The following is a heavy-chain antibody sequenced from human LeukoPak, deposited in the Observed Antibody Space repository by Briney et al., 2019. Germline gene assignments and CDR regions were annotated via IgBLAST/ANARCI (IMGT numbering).Heavy chain of an antibody. Sequence: KPGGSLSHSCAASGSTFNRYSMNWAPEAPRKWLAWVSSISSSSSYLYYADSVMGRFTISRDNAKYSLYLLMNSLRAEDTAVYYWARPNSGYDSPHLGYWGQGSLVSVSS. CDR3: ARPNSGYDSPHLGY. D-gene: IGHD5-12*01. J-gene: IGHJ4*02. V-gene: IGHV3-21*01. CDR1: GSTFNRYS. CDR2: ISSSSSYL.